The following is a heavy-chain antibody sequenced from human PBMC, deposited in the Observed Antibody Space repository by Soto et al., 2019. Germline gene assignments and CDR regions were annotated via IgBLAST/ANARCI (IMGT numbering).Heavy chain of an antibody. CDR2: IIPILGIA. Sequence: QVQLVQSGAEVKKPGSSVKVSCKASGGTFSSYTISWVRQAPGQGLEWMGRIIPILGIANYAQKFQGRVTITADKSTSTAYMELSSLRSEDTAVYYCARDAITNDAFDIWGQVTMVTVSS. V-gene: IGHV1-69*08. J-gene: IGHJ3*02. D-gene: IGHD3-10*01. CDR1: GGTFSSYT. CDR3: ARDAITNDAFDI.